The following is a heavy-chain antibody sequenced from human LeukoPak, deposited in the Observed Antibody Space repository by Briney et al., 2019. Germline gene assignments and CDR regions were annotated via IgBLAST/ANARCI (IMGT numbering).Heavy chain of an antibody. CDR1: GGSINGYY. CDR3: ASSTYYDILTGYHDAFDI. Sequence: SETLSLTCTVSGGSINGYYWSWIRQSPGKGLESLGYIYYTGSTNYNPSLKSRVTMSVDTSRNQFFLRLSSVTAADTAVYYCASSTYYDILTGYHDAFDIWGQGTMVTVSS. V-gene: IGHV4-59*01. CDR2: IYYTGST. J-gene: IGHJ3*02. D-gene: IGHD3-9*01.